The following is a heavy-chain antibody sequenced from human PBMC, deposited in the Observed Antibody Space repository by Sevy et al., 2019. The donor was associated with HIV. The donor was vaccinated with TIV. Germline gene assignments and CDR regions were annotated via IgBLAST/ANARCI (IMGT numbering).Heavy chain of an antibody. CDR3: AKDLMGYSYGNFDY. D-gene: IGHD5-18*01. CDR2: ISYDGSNK. J-gene: IGHJ4*02. Sequence: GGSLRLSCAASGFTFSSYGMHWVRQAPGKGLEWVAVISYDGSNKYYADSVKGRFTISRDNSKNTLYLQMNSLIAEDTAVYYCAKDLMGYSYGNFDYWGQGTLVTVSS. CDR1: GFTFSSYG. V-gene: IGHV3-30*18.